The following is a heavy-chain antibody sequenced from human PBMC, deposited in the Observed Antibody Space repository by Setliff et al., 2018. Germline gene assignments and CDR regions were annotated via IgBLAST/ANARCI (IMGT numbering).Heavy chain of an antibody. CDR3: ARDQARWIVAAGTFDY. V-gene: IGHV3-23*01. Sequence: GGSLRLSCAASGFTFSNYAMNWVRQAPGKGLEWVSTISGGGTNMDYADSVKGRFTISRDNSNSEVFLQMDSLRAEDTAVYYCARDQARWIVAAGTFDYWGLGALVTVS. D-gene: IGHD1-1*01. J-gene: IGHJ4*02. CDR1: GFTFSNYA. CDR2: ISGGGTNM.